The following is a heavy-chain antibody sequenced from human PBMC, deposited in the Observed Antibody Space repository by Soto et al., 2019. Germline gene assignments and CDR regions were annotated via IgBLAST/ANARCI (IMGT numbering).Heavy chain of an antibody. CDR3: ARDSKRGIVVVPAAMPGPTLYGMDV. CDR1: GGTFSSYA. D-gene: IGHD2-2*01. CDR2: IIPIFGTA. J-gene: IGHJ6*02. V-gene: IGHV1-69*13. Sequence: SVKVSCTASGGTFSSYAISWVRQAPGQGLEWMGGIIPIFGTANYAQKFQGRVTITADESTSTAYMELSSLRSEDTAVYYCARDSKRGIVVVPAAMPGPTLYGMDVWGQGTTVTVSS.